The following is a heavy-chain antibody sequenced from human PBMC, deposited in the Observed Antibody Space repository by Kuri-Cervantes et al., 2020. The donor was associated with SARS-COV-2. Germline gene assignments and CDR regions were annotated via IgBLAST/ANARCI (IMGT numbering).Heavy chain of an antibody. CDR2: IGPSGTTI. Sequence: GESLKISCTASGFIFSDYYMTWIRQAPGKGLEWVSNIGPSGTTIYYADSVKGRFTISRDNAKNSLYLQMNSLRAEDTAVYYCASTVAGTGVWYFDLWGRGTLVTDSS. J-gene: IGHJ2*01. CDR1: GFIFSDYY. D-gene: IGHD6-19*01. CDR3: ASTVAGTGVWYFDL. V-gene: IGHV3-11*01.